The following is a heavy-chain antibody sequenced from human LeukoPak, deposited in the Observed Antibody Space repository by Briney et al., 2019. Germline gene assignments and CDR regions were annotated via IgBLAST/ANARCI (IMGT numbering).Heavy chain of an antibody. Sequence: GGSLRLSCAASGFTFSDYGMHWVRQAPGKGLEWVALISYDGGNKDYTDSVKGRFTISRDNSKNTLYLQMNSLRAEDTAVYYCARGAPTYSGSYYVLDYWGQGTLVTVSS. D-gene: IGHD1-26*01. J-gene: IGHJ4*02. CDR3: ARGAPTYSGSYYVLDY. V-gene: IGHV3-30*03. CDR1: GFTFSDYG. CDR2: ISYDGGNK.